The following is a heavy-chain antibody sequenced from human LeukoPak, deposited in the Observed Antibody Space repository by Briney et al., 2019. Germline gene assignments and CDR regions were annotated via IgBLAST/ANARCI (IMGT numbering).Heavy chain of an antibody. V-gene: IGHV1-18*01. CDR3: ARDGDQLLWSSNWLDP. J-gene: IGHJ5*02. Sequence: RLEWMGWISAYNGNTNYAQKLQGRVTMTTDTSTSTAYMELRSLRSDDTAVYYCARDGDQLLWSSNWLDPWGQGTLVTVSS. D-gene: IGHD2-2*01. CDR2: ISAYNGNT.